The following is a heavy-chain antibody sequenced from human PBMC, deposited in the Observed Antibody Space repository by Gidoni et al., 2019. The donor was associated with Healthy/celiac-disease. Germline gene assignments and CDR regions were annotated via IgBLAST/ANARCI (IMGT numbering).Heavy chain of an antibody. V-gene: IGHV3-9*01. D-gene: IGHD2-15*01. CDR3: ARLSGYCSGGSCYSPEAFDY. CDR2: ISWNSGSI. Sequence: EVQLVESGGGLVQPGRSLRLSCAASGFTFDDYAMHWVRQAPGKGLEWVSGISWNSGSIGYADSVKGRFTISRDNAKNSLYLQMNSLRAEDTALYYCARLSGYCSGGSCYSPEAFDYWGQGTLVTVSS. J-gene: IGHJ4*02. CDR1: GFTFDDYA.